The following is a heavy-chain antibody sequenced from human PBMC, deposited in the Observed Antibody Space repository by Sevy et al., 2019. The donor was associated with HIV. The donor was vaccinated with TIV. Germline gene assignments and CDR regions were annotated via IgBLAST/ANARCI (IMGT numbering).Heavy chain of an antibody. CDR1: GYTFTSYY. V-gene: IGHV1-46*01. J-gene: IGHJ6*02. Sequence: ASVKVSCKASGYTFTSYYMHWVRQAPGQGLEWMGIINPSGGSTSYAQKFQGRVTMTRDTSTSTVYMELSSLRSEDTAVYYCARWDGDYEGYYYYGMDVWGQGTTVTVSS. D-gene: IGHD4-17*01. CDR3: ARWDGDYEGYYYYGMDV. CDR2: INPSGGST.